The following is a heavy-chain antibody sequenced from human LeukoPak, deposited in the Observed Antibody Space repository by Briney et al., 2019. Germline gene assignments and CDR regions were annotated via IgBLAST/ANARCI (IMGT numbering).Heavy chain of an antibody. V-gene: IGHV4-59*02. CDR3: ARGPRAFDP. J-gene: IGHJ5*02. CDR1: GFTVSSNC. CDR2: IYYSGST. Sequence: GSLRLSCAASGFTVSSNCMSWIRQPPGKGLEWIGYIYYSGSTNYNPSLKSRVTISVDTSKNQFSLKLSSVTAADTAVYYCARGPRAFDPWGQGTLVTVSS.